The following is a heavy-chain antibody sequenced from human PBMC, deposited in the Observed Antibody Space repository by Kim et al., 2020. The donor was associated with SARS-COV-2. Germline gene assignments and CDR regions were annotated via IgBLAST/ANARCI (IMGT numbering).Heavy chain of an antibody. CDR3: AKDHLAVTGSVNAFAM. D-gene: IGHD6-19*01. CDR2: ISWNSATI. CDR1: GFTFSDYY. V-gene: IGHV3-9*01. Sequence: GGSLRLSCAASGFTFSDYYMNWIRQAPGKGLEWISCISWNSATIHYADSVKGRFTISRDNTNNSVFLQMNSLRAEDTALYYCAKDHLAVTGSVNAFAMWGRGSMVALSS. J-gene: IGHJ3*02.